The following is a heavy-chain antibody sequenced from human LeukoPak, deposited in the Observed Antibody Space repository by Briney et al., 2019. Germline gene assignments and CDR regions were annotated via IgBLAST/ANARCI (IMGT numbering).Heavy chain of an antibody. CDR1: GGSISSSSYY. CDR2: IYYSGST. V-gene: IGHV4-61*05. J-gene: IGHJ3*02. D-gene: IGHD3-3*01. CDR3: ARGYYDFWSGYSSAFDI. Sequence: SETLSLTCTVSGGSISSSSYYWGWIRQPPGKGLEWIGYIYYSGSTNYNPSLKSRVTISVDTSKNQFSLKLSSVTAADTAVYYCARGYYDFWSGYSSAFDIWGQGTMVTVSS.